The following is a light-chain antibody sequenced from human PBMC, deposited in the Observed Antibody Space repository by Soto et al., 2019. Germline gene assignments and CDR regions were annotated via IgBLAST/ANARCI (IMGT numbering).Light chain of an antibody. CDR3: KHYANDLLT. J-gene: IGKJ1*01. CDR2: NAY. CDR1: QCICYW. Sequence: DIQMTQSPSTLSASVGARVTITCRASQCICYWLAWPQWKPETDPKVVLFNAYSLGSGDASRFSGGGSGTKVTLTIVSAQPGDFATPYYKHYANDLLTFGQGTKVDI. V-gene: IGKV1-5*03.